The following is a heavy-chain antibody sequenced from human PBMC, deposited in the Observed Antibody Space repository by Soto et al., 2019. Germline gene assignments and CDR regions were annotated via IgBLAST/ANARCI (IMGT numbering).Heavy chain of an antibody. CDR2: TYYSSNVYN. J-gene: IGHJ4*02. CDR1: GYSISSNSAV. V-gene: IGHV6-1*01. Sequence: PSQTLSLTCAMSGYSISSNSAVLNWISPSPSSGLECLVRTYYSSNVYNNYAISVKVRITINPDTSKTQFSLQRNSVTPEDTAVYECARIVGATPDYWGQVPLVTV. CDR3: ARIVGATPDY. D-gene: IGHD1-26*01.